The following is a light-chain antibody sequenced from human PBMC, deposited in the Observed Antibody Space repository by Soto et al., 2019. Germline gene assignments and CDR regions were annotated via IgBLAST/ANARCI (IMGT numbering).Light chain of an antibody. CDR3: QQCINGPPKT. CDR2: GAS. J-gene: IGKJ5*01. CDR1: QRVYSN. V-gene: IGKV3-15*01. Sequence: MTQSPDTLSVSPGESATLSCRASQRVYSNLAWYQQRPGQAPRLLIYGASTRATGVPARFSGRGSGTEFTLTISCLQSEDFAVYYCQQCINGPPKTFGQGTRLEIK.